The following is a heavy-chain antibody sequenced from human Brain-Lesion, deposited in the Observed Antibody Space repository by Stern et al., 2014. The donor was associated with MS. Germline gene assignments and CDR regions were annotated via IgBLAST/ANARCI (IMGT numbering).Heavy chain of an antibody. CDR3: ATLSPGAGGNYYRHFDY. V-gene: IGHV1-24*01. CDR2: FDPEDGET. J-gene: IGHJ4*02. D-gene: IGHD1-26*01. CDR1: GYTLTELS. Sequence: VQLVESGAEVKKPGASVKVSCKVSGYTLTELSMHWVRLAPRKGLEWMGGFDPEDGETIYAQKFQGRVTMTEDTSTDTAYMELSSRRSEDTAVYYCATLSPGAGGNYYRHFDYWGQGTLVTVSS.